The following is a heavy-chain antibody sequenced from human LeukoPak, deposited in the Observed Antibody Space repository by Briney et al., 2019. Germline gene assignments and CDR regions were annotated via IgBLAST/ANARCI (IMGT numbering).Heavy chain of an antibody. J-gene: IGHJ4*02. CDR1: GFTFSSYA. Sequence: PGGTLRLSCAASGFTFSSYAMSWIRQPPGKGLEWIGEINHSGSTNYNPSLKSRVTISVDTSKNQFSLKLSSVTAADTAVHYCARGVDWANYFDYWGQGTLVTVSS. CDR3: ARGVDWANYFDY. V-gene: IGHV4-34*01. D-gene: IGHD2-21*01. CDR2: INHSGST.